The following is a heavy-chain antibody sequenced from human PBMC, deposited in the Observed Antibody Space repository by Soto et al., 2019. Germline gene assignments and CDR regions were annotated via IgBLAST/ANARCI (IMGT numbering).Heavy chain of an antibody. CDR3: EGAAKRYNWFDP. CDR1: GGSITTYY. D-gene: IGHD5-18*01. V-gene: IGHV4-59*01. J-gene: IGHJ5*02. Sequence: SETLSLTCSVSGGSITTYYWSWIRQPPGKGLEWMGYIYYSGHTNYNPSPASRVTLSVDTSKNQFSLRLTSMNAADTDVYYCEGAAKRYNWFDPWGQGTLVTVSS. CDR2: IYYSGHT.